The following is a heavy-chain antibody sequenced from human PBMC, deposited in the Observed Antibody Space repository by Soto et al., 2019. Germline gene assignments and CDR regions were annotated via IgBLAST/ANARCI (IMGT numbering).Heavy chain of an antibody. Sequence: VQLVQSGAEVRKPGSSVKVSCKASGGDFKNFIIAWVRQAPGHGLEWMGGVIPIFGTPNFVQKFQDRVRTPPTEATSTTSRWMRGLRSEDTAAYYLAGVGSCLGSSCPYFGREVGGQGTTVTVS. V-gene: IGHV1-69*01. D-gene: IGHD2-2*01. J-gene: IGHJ6*02. CDR3: AGVGSCLGSSCPYFGREV. CDR2: VIPIFGTP. CDR1: GGDFKNFI.